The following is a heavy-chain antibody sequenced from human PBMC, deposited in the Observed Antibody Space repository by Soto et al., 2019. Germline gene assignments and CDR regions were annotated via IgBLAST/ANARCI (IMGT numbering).Heavy chain of an antibody. CDR2: IIPIFGTA. Sequence: QVQLVQSGAEVKKPGSSVKVSCKASGGAFSSYAISWVRQAPGQGLEWMGGIIPIFGTANYAQKFQGRVTITADEATSTAYMGLSSLRSEDRAVYYGARWYSSSSGRAFDIWGQGTMVTVSS. CDR1: GGAFSSYA. V-gene: IGHV1-69*01. D-gene: IGHD6-6*01. CDR3: ARWYSSSSGRAFDI. J-gene: IGHJ3*02.